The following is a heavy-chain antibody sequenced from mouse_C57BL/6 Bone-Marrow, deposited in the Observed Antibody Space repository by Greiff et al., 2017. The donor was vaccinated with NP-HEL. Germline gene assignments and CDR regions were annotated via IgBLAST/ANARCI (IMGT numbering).Heavy chain of an antibody. Sequence: QVRLQQPGAELVRPGTSVKLSCKASGYTFTSYWMHWVKQRPGQGLEWIGVIDPSDSYTNYNQKFKGKATLTVDTSSSTAYMQLSSLTSEDSAVYYCARGYFDVWGTGTTVTVSS. J-gene: IGHJ1*03. CDR2: IDPSDSYT. CDR1: GYTFTSYW. V-gene: IGHV1-59*01. CDR3: ARGYFDV.